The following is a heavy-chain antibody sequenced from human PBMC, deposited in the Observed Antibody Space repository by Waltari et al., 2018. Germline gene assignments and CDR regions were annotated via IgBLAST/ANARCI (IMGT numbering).Heavy chain of an antibody. D-gene: IGHD2-15*01. CDR2: FDPEYGEA. J-gene: IGHJ5*02. V-gene: IGHV1-24*01. CDR3: TRDRVGYCSGGTCYSRWFDP. CDR1: GYSLTESA. Sequence: QVQLVQSGAEVKKPGASVKVSCRVSGYSLTESALHWVRPVPGKGLEWLGGFDPEYGEAVYAQEFQGRVTMTEDTSKDTAYMELSSLTYEDTAVYYCTRDRVGYCSGGTCYSRWFDPWGQGTLVTVSS.